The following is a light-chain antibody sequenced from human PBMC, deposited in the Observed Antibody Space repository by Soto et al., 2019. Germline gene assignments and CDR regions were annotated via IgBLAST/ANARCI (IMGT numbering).Light chain of an antibody. Sequence: AIPLTQSPSSLSASVGDRVSITCRASQGIRNDLGWYQHKPGKAPKLLIHGASSLQSGVPSRFSGSASGTEFTLTISSLQPEDLASYYCLQDHSYPWTFGQGTKVE. CDR1: QGIRND. V-gene: IGKV1-6*01. J-gene: IGKJ1*01. CDR2: GAS. CDR3: LQDHSYPWT.